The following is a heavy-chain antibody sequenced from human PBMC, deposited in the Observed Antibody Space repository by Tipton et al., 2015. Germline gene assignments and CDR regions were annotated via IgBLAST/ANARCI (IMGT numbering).Heavy chain of an antibody. CDR3: AREVVEMAFDI. CDR2: INRSGST. J-gene: IGHJ3*02. V-gene: IGHV4-34*01. D-gene: IGHD5-24*01. CDR1: GGSFSGYY. Sequence: TLSLTCAVYGGSFSGYYWSWIRQPPGTGLEWIGEINRSGSTNYNPSLKSRVTISVDTSKIQSSLKLSSVTAAGTAVYYCAREVVEMAFDIWGQGTMVTVSS.